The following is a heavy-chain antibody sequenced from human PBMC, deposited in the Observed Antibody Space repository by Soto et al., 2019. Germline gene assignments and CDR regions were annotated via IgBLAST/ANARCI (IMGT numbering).Heavy chain of an antibody. D-gene: IGHD2-2*01. CDR2: MNPNSGNT. CDR3: ARSTGYCSSTSCYFHYYYYMDV. V-gene: IGHV1-8*01. J-gene: IGHJ6*03. CDR1: GYTFTSYD. Sequence: QVQLVQSGAEVKQPGASVKVSCKASGYTFTSYDINWVRQATGQGLEWMGWMNPNSGNTGYAQKFQGRVTMTRNTSISTAYMELSSLRSEDTAVYYCARSTGYCSSTSCYFHYYYYMDVWGKGTTVTVSS.